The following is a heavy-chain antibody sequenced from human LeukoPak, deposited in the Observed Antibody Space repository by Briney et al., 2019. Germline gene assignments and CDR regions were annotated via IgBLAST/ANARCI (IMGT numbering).Heavy chain of an antibody. CDR1: GGTFGSYA. Sequence: GASVKVSCKASGGTFGSYAISWVRQAPGQGLEWMGGIIPIFGTANYAQKFQGRVTITADESTSTAYMELSSLRSEDTAVYYCARGPTVTKYVYYYYGMDVWGQGTTVTVSS. CDR2: IIPIFGTA. D-gene: IGHD4-11*01. V-gene: IGHV1-69*13. CDR3: ARGPTVTKYVYYYYGMDV. J-gene: IGHJ6*02.